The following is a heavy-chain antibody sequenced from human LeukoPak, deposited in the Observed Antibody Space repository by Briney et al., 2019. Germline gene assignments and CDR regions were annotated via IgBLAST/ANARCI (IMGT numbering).Heavy chain of an antibody. CDR3: ARDLYGDFDY. D-gene: IGHD4-17*01. Sequence: SETLSLTCTVSGGSISSGSCYWSWIRQPAGKGLEWIGRIYTSGSTNYNPSLKSRVTISVDTSKNQFSLKLSSVTAADTAVYYCARDLYGDFDYLGQGTLVTVSS. J-gene: IGHJ4*02. CDR1: GGSISSGSCY. CDR2: IYTSGST. V-gene: IGHV4-61*02.